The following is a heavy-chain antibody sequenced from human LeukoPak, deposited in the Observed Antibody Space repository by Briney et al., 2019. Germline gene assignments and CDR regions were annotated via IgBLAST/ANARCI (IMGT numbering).Heavy chain of an antibody. Sequence: PGGSLRLSCATSGFTFSGHSMSWVRQAPGKGLEWVSSITSTATHTYYADSVKGRFTISRDNAKNSLILQTSSLTVADTGIYYCARDGSTNYGYYAFFDNWGQGTLVTVSS. CDR1: GFTFSGHS. D-gene: IGHD1-26*01. CDR3: ARDGSTNYGYYAFFDN. V-gene: IGHV3-21*01. J-gene: IGHJ4*02. CDR2: ITSTATHT.